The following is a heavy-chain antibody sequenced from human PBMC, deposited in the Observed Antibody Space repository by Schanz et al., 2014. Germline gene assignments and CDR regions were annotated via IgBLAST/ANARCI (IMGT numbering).Heavy chain of an antibody. V-gene: IGHV3-21*01. J-gene: IGHJ4*02. CDR3: VRVSFADPRLYRGMDRDIDY. D-gene: IGHD5-18*01. Sequence: EVQLLESGGGLVEPGGSLRLSCAASGFTFSSHWMHWVRQDPGRGLEWVSSISTSGTYMYIADSLKGRLTISRDDAKKSMYLQMNNLRAEDTAVYYCVRVSFADPRLYRGMDRDIDYWGQGTLVTVSS. CDR1: GFTFSSHW. CDR2: ISTSGTYM.